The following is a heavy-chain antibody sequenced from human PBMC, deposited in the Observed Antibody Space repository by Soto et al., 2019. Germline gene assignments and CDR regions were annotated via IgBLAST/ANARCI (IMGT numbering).Heavy chain of an antibody. CDR1: GGSISSGDYY. Sequence: SETLSLTCTVSGGSISSGDYYWSWIRQPPGKGLEWIGYIYYSGSTYYNPSLKSRVTISVDTSKNQFSLKLSSVTAADTAVYYCARDSSSQDDYGDYVGAFDIWGQGTMVTVSS. D-gene: IGHD4-17*01. CDR2: IYYSGST. V-gene: IGHV4-30-4*01. CDR3: ARDSSSQDDYGDYVGAFDI. J-gene: IGHJ3*02.